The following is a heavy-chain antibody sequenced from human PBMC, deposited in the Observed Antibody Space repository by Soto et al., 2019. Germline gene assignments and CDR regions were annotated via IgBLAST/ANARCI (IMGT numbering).Heavy chain of an antibody. D-gene: IGHD4-17*01. CDR2: TYWDDDK. CDR1: GFSLSTSGVG. J-gene: IGHJ4*02. Sequence: QITLKESGPTLVKPTQTLTLTCTFSGFSLSTSGVGVGWIRQPPGKALEWLALTYWDDDKRYSPSLKSRLTXTXGTSKNQVVLTMTNMDPVDTATYYCAHRQRTVYFDYWGQGTLVTVSS. V-gene: IGHV2-5*02. CDR3: AHRQRTVYFDY.